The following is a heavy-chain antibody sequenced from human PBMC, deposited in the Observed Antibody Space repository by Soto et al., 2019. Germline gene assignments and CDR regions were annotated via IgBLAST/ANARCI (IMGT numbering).Heavy chain of an antibody. J-gene: IGHJ5*01. D-gene: IGHD4-4*01. Sequence: GGSLRLSCAASGFTFSSYGMHWVRQAPGKGLEWVSSIWYDGNNKYYADSVKGRFTISRDNSRNTLFLQMNSLRAEDTALYYCVRRGNQNWGDYWGHGTQVTVSS. CDR1: GFTFSSYG. CDR2: IWYDGNNK. V-gene: IGHV3-33*01. CDR3: VRRGNQNWGDY.